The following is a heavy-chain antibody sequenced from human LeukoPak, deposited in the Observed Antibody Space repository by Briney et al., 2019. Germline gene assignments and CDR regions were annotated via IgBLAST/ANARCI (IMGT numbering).Heavy chain of an antibody. CDR3: ARGDPTVTTTGSGGLDI. J-gene: IGHJ3*02. V-gene: IGHV3-74*01. D-gene: IGHD4-17*01. CDR2: IKSDGSST. CDR1: GFTFRSYW. Sequence: PGGSLRLSCAASGFTFRSYWMHWVRLPPGKGLVWVSRIKSDGSSTSYADFVKGRFTIFRDNAKNTLYLQMNSLRAEDTAVYYCARGDPTVTTTGSGGLDIWGQGTMVTVSS.